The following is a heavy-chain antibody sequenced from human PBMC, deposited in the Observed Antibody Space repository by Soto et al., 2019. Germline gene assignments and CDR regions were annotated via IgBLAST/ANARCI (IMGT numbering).Heavy chain of an antibody. V-gene: IGHV1-69*06. D-gene: IGHD3-16*01. CDR1: GGTFSSYA. Sequence: GASVKVSCKASGGTFSSYAIRWVRQAPGQGLEWMGGIIPIFGTANYAQKFQGRVTITADKSTSTAYMEPSSLRSEDTAVYYCAFPLLLVFVPRCDAFDIWGQGTMVPVSS. J-gene: IGHJ3*02. CDR3: AFPLLLVFVPRCDAFDI. CDR2: IIPIFGTA.